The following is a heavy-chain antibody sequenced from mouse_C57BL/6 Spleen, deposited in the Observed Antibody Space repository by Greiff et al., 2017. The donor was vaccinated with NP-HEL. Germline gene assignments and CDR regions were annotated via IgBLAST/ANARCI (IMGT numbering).Heavy chain of an antibody. J-gene: IGHJ1*03. CDR1: GYAFSSYW. CDR3: ASCYYGSSYGYFDV. V-gene: IGHV1-80*01. CDR2: IYPGDGDT. Sequence: QVQLQQSGAELVKPGASVKISCKASGYAFSSYWMNWVKQRPGKGLEWIGQIYPGDGDTNYNGKFKGKATLTADKSSSTAYMQLSSLTSEDSAVYFCASCYYGSSYGYFDVWGTGTTVTVSS. D-gene: IGHD1-1*01.